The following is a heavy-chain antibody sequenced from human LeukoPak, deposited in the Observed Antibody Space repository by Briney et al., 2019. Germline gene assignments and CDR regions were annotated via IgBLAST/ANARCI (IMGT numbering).Heavy chain of an antibody. V-gene: IGHV3-74*01. J-gene: IGHJ6*02. CDR3: GRPLQLGNYYNALDV. CDR2: INNDGSNT. D-gene: IGHD7-27*01. CDR1: GFTFISYS. Sequence: GGSLRLSCAAPGFTFISYSMNWFRQAPGKGLVWFPRINNDGSNTTYADSVKGRFTISRDNAKNTLYLQMNSLRAEDTAVYYCGRPLQLGNYYNALDVWGQGTTVTVSS.